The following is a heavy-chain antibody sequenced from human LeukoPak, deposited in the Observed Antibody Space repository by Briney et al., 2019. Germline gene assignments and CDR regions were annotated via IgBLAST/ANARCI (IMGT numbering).Heavy chain of an antibody. D-gene: IGHD3-10*01. V-gene: IGHV3-30-3*01. CDR1: GFTFSSYA. CDR3: ARAEDYYGSGSFDY. CDR2: ISYDGSNK. Sequence: GGSLRLSCAASGFTFSSYAMHWVRQAPGKGLEWVAVISYDGSNKYYADSVKGRFTISRDNSKNTLYLQMNSLRAEDTAVYYCARAEDYYGSGSFDYWGQGTLVTVSS. J-gene: IGHJ4*02.